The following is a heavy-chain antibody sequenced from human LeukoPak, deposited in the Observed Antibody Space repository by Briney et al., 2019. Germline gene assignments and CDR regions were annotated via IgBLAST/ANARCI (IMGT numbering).Heavy chain of an antibody. J-gene: IGHJ3*02. CDR1: GGSIGSSSYY. Sequence: NPSETLSLTCTVSGGSIGSSSYYWGWIRQPPGKGLEWIGSIYYSGSTYYNPSLKSRVTISVDTSKNQFSLKLSSVTAADTAVYYCARGDTLRPRGLSAFDIWGQGTMVTVSS. CDR2: IYYSGST. CDR3: ARGDTLRPRGLSAFDI. V-gene: IGHV4-39*07. D-gene: IGHD2-2*02.